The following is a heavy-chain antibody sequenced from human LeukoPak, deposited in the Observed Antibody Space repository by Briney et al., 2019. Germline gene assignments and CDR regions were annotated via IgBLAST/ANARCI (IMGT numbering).Heavy chain of an antibody. V-gene: IGHV3-53*01. CDR2: SPPGGGT. Sequence: GGSLRLSCAASGFTVSSNYMSWVRQAPGKGLEWLSGVSPPGGGTYYADSVKGRFTISRDDSKNTLSLQTNSLRVEDTATYYCARDLAWGAFDYWGQGTLVTVSS. J-gene: IGHJ4*02. CDR1: GFTVSSNY. CDR3: ARDLAWGAFDY. D-gene: IGHD7-27*01.